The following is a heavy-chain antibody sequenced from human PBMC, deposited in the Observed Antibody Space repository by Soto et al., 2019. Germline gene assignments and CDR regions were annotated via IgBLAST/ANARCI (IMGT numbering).Heavy chain of an antibody. CDR1: GFTFSSYS. J-gene: IGHJ6*03. CDR2: ISSSSSTI. D-gene: IGHD4-4*01. V-gene: IGHV3-48*01. CDR3: ARDPSGYSNCGYMDV. Sequence: EVQLVESGGGLVQPGGSLRLSCAASGFTFSSYSMNWVRQAPGKGLEWVSYISSSSSTIYYADSVKGRFTISRDNAKNSLYLQKPSLRAEDTAVYYCARDPSGYSNCGYMDVWGKGTTVTVSS.